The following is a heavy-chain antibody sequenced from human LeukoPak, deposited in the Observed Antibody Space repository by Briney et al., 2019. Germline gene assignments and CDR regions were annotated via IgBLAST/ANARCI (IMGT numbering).Heavy chain of an antibody. CDR1: GFTFSSYW. J-gene: IGHJ4*02. D-gene: IGHD1-26*01. V-gene: IGHV3-7*03. CDR3: ASSIVGATKKDY. CDR2: IKRDGSEK. Sequence: PGGSLRLSCAASGFTFSSYWMSWVRQAPGKGLEWVANIKRDGSEKYYVDSVKGRFTISRDNAKNSLYLQMNSLRAEDTAVYYCASSIVGATKKDYWGQGTLVTVSS.